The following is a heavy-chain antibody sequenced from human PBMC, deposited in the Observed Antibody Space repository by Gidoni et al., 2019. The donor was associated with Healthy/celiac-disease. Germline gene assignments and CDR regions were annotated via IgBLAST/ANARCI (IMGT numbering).Heavy chain of an antibody. CDR2: IFSNDEK. CDR1: VFSLNNARMV. V-gene: IGHV2-26*01. Sequence: QVTLKESGPVLVKPTETLTLTCTVSVFSLNNARMVVSWIRQPPGTALEWLAHIFSNDEKSYSTSLKSRLTISKDTSKIQVVLTMTNMDPVDTPTYDCVRTSSSSLYYFDYWGQGTLVTVSS. J-gene: IGHJ4*02. D-gene: IGHD6-13*01. CDR3: VRTSSSSLYYFDY.